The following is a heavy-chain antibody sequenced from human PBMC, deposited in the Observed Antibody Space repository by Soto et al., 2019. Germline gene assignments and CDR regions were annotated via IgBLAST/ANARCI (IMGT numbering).Heavy chain of an antibody. CDR1: GFTFTTYA. J-gene: IGHJ5*02. CDR3: AKIRQVRGLRFWFDP. Sequence: EVQLLESGGGLVQPGGSLRLSCAASGFTFTTYAMSWVRQAPGKGLEWVSAISGSGGSTYYADSVKGRFTISRDNSKNTLYLQMNSLRAEDTAVYYCAKIRQVRGLRFWFDPWGQGTLVTVSS. V-gene: IGHV3-23*01. D-gene: IGHD3-10*01. CDR2: ISGSGGST.